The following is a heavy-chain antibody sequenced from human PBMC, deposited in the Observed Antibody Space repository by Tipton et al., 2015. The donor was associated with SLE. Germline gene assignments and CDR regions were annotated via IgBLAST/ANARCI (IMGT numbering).Heavy chain of an antibody. J-gene: IGHJ6*04. CDR2: IIPIFGTA. V-gene: IGHV1-69*06. CDR1: GGTFSSYA. CDR3: ARVNGYDILTGSAGDYYGMDV. D-gene: IGHD3-9*01. Sequence: QLVQSGAEVKKPGASVKVSCKASGGTFSSYAISWVRQAPGQGLEWMGGIIPIFGTANYAQKFQGRVTITADKSTSTACMELSSLRSEDTAVYYCARVNGYDILTGSAGDYYGMDVWGEGTTVTVSS.